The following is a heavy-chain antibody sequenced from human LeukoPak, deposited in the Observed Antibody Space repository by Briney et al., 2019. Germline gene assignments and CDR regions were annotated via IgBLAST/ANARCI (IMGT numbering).Heavy chain of an antibody. CDR2: ISSSSSYI. V-gene: IGHV3-21*01. CDR3: ARVAGATTLVATMNYFDY. J-gene: IGHJ4*02. CDR1: GFTFSSYS. D-gene: IGHD5-12*01. Sequence: PGGSLRLSCAASGFTFSSYSMNWVRQAPGKGLEWVSSISSSSSYIYYADSVKGRFTISRDNAKNSLYLQMNSLRAEDTAVYYCARVAGATTLVATMNYFDYWGQGTLVTVSS.